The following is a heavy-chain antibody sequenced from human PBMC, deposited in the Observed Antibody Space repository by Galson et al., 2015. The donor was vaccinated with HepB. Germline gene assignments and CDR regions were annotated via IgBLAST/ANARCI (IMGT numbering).Heavy chain of an antibody. Sequence: SVKVSCKASGYSFGHYGISWLRQAPELGLEWLGWVDSQKRQFSPRFQARVSMTVDTSTNTAYMELRTLASDDTAIYYCARDRGFCTGGSCHSLDYWGRGTLVTVSS. V-gene: IGHV1-18*01. CDR1: GYSFGHYG. CDR3: ARDRGFCTGGSCHSLDY. D-gene: IGHD2-15*01. CDR2: VDSQKR. J-gene: IGHJ4*02.